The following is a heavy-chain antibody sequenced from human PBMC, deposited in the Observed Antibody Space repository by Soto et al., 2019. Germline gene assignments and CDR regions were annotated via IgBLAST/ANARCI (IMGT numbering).Heavy chain of an antibody. CDR1: GFTFSSYA. J-gene: IGHJ4*02. CDR2: ISGSGGST. CDR3: AKASSLRYFDWSRY. Sequence: GGSLRLCCAASGFTFSSYAMSWVRQAPGKGLEWVSAISGSGGSTYDADSVKGRFTISRDNSKNTLCLQMNSLRAEDTAVYYCAKASSLRYFDWSRYWGQGTLVTVSS. V-gene: IGHV3-23*01. D-gene: IGHD3-9*01.